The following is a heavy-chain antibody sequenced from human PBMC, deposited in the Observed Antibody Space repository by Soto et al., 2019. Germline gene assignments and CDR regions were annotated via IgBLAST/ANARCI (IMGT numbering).Heavy chain of an antibody. CDR3: ARDSEAAAGSGFDP. CDR2: IYYSGST. CDR1: GGSISSYY. Sequence: SETLSLTCTVSGGSISSYYWSWIRQPPGKGLGWIGYIYYSGSTNYNPSLKSRVTISVDTSKNQFSLKLSSVTAADTAVYYCARDSEAAAGSGFDPWGQGTLVTVSS. D-gene: IGHD6-13*01. V-gene: IGHV4-59*01. J-gene: IGHJ5*02.